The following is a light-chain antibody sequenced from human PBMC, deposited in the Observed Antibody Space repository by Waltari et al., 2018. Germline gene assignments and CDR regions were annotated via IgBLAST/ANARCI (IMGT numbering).Light chain of an antibody. CDR1: TSNIGAGYD. CDR2: GTN. CDR3: QSYDTTLSVV. Sequence: QSVLTQPPSVSGAPGPRVSISCTGSTSNIGAGYDVNWYQQGPGKAPKLIIYGTNTRPLGVPDRFFGSQYGTSASLAIIGLQAEDEGDYYCQSYDTTLSVVFGGGTKLTVL. J-gene: IGLJ2*01. V-gene: IGLV1-40*01.